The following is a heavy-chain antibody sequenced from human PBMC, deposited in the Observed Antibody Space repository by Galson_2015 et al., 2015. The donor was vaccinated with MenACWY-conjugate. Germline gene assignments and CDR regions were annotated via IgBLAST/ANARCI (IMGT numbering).Heavy chain of an antibody. CDR1: GCSFTSYW. V-gene: IGHV5-51*03. CDR3: ARRSARSHFDH. CDR2: MYPGDSDS. J-gene: IGHJ4*02. Sequence: QSGAEVKKPGESLKISCKTSGCSFTSYWIVWVRQLPGKGLELLGTMYPGDSDSRYSPPFQGQVTMSADQSINTAYLQWASLKSSDSAIYYCARRSARSHFDHWGQGTLVTVSS. D-gene: IGHD6-6*01.